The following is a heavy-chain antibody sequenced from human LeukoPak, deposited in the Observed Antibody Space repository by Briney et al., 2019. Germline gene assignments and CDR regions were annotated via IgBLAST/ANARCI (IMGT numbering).Heavy chain of an antibody. V-gene: IGHV4-61*02. CDR1: GGSITSGSYY. D-gene: IGHD6-19*01. CDR3: AKSPPRYGSGWYEKFEKVSYYFDY. J-gene: IGHJ4*02. CDR2: IYVSGAT. Sequence: SETLSLTCTVSGGSITSGSYYWTWIRQSAGKGLEWIGRIYVSGATKYNPSLKSRVSISLDRSNNQFSLNLNSVTAADTAVYYCAKSPPRYGSGWYEKFEKVSYYFDYWGQGTLVTVSS.